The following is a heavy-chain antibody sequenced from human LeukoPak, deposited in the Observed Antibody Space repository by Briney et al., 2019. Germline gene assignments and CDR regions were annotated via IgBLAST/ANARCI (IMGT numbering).Heavy chain of an antibody. Sequence: SETLSLTCAVYGGSFRGYYWSWIRQPPGKGLEWIGEINHSGSTNYNPSLKSRVAISVDTSKNQFSLKLSSVTAADTAVYYCARESGSYYFYWGQGTLVTVSS. V-gene: IGHV4-34*01. CDR2: INHSGST. J-gene: IGHJ4*02. CDR1: GGSFRGYY. D-gene: IGHD1-26*01. CDR3: ARESGSYYFY.